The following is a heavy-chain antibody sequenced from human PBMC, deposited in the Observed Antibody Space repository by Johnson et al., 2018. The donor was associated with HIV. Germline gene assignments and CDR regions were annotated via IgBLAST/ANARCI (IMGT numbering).Heavy chain of an antibody. CDR2: IKEDGSEK. V-gene: IGHV3-7*05. Sequence: VQLVESGGGVVQPGGSLRLSCAASGFTFGTYWMSWVRQAPGKGLEWVTNIKEDGSEKYYVDSVRGRFTISRDNAKNSLYLQMNSLRVDDTAVYYCARSVSLVRGALDIWGQGTMVTVSS. CDR3: ARSVSLVRGALDI. J-gene: IGHJ3*02. D-gene: IGHD2/OR15-2a*01. CDR1: GFTFGTYW.